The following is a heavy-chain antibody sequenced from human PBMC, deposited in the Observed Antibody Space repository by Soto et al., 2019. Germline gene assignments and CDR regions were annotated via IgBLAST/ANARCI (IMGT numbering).Heavy chain of an antibody. J-gene: IGHJ4*02. CDR3: ARGRVDGGELDL. CDR1: GFTFRTYG. Sequence: VQLVDSGGGVVQPGRSLRLSCAASGFTFRTYGMYWVRQAPGKGLEWVAVIWYDASNKYYADSVKGRFTISRDNSENTLYLKMNSLRAEDTAVYYCARGRVDGGELDLWGQGTLVTVSS. V-gene: IGHV3-33*01. D-gene: IGHD1-26*01. CDR2: IWYDASNK.